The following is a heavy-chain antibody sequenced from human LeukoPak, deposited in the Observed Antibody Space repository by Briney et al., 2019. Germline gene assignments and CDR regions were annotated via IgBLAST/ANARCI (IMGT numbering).Heavy chain of an antibody. J-gene: IGHJ4*02. Sequence: SETLPLTCPVSGGSNSSYYWSWVRQPPGKGLEWIGYNYNRGTTNYNPSLKSRVTISVDRSKNQFSVSRTSVTAADTALWYCATARASASPHFEHWGRGILVTVSS. D-gene: IGHD6-25*01. V-gene: IGHV4-59*01. CDR3: ATARASASPHFEH. CDR2: NYNRGTT. CDR1: GGSNSSYY.